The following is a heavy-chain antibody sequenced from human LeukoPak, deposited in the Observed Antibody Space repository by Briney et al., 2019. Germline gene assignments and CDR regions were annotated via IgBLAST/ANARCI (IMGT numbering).Heavy chain of an antibody. CDR2: IIPIFGTA. J-gene: IGHJ4*02. V-gene: IGHV1-69*05. CDR1: GGTFSSYA. Sequence: SVKVSCKASGGTFSSYAISWVRQAPGQGLEWIGGIIPIFGTANYAQKFQGRVTITTDESTSTAYIELSSLRSEDTAVYYCASDSSGYYYAYWGQGTLVTVSS. CDR3: ASDSSGYYYAY. D-gene: IGHD3-22*01.